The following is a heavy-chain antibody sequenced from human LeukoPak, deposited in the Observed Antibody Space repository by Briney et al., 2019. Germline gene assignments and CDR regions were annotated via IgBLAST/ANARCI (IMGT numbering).Heavy chain of an antibody. J-gene: IGHJ4*02. Sequence: PGGSLRLSCAASGFTFSSYWMSWVRQAPGRGLEWVANIKSDGSEKYYVDSLKGRFTISRDNARNSLYLQMNSLRADDTAVYYCARVRRFGELLSEALGYWGQGTLVTVSS. CDR3: ARVRRFGELLSEALGY. V-gene: IGHV3-7*01. CDR1: GFTFSSYW. CDR2: IKSDGSEK. D-gene: IGHD3-10*01.